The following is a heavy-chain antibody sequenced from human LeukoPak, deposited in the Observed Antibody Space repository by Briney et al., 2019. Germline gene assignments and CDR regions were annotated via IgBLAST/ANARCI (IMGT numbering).Heavy chain of an antibody. V-gene: IGHV3-30*02. CDR3: AKFGLRYFDGGSIDY. CDR1: GFTFSSYG. Sequence: GGSLRLSCAASGFTFSSYGMHWVRQAPGKGLEWVAFIRYDGSNKYYADSVKGRFTISRDNSKNTLYLQMNSLRAEDTAVYYCAKFGLRYFDGGSIDYWGQGTLVTVSS. J-gene: IGHJ4*02. D-gene: IGHD3-9*01. CDR2: IRYDGSNK.